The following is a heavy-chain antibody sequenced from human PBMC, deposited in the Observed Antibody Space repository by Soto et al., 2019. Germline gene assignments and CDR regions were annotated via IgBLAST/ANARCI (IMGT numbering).Heavy chain of an antibody. V-gene: IGHV3-11*06. CDR3: ASRGHCSNGQCHPFDY. J-gene: IGHJ4*02. CDR1: DFSLSGFY. Sequence: GGSLRLSCVGSDFSLSGFYMSWARQAPGKGLEWLSFISMSGSYKTYAASVEGRFTISRDNVKNILYLQMDSLRVEDTAVYYCASRGHCSNGQCHPFDYWGQGTQVTVSS. CDR2: ISMSGSYK. D-gene: IGHD2-8*01.